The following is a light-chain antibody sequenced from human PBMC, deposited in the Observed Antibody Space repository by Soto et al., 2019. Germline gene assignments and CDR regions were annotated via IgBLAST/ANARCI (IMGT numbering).Light chain of an antibody. CDR1: SSDVGAYYY. Sequence: QAVVTQPASVSGSPGQSITISCTGTSSDVGAYYYVSWYRQHPGTAPELMIYEVSNRPSGVSNRFSGSKSGNTASLTISGLLAEDEAHYYCSSYTTDMTQVFGGGTKLTVL. CDR2: EVS. V-gene: IGLV2-14*01. J-gene: IGLJ3*02. CDR3: SSYTTDMTQV.